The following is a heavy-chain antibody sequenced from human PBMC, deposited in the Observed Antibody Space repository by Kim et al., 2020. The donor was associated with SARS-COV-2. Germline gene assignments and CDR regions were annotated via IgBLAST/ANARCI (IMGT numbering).Heavy chain of an antibody. CDR2: INHSGST. V-gene: IGHV4-34*01. Sequence: SETLSLTCAVYGGSFSGYYWSWIRQPPGKGLEWIGEINHSGSTNYNPSLKSRVTISVDTSKNQFSLKLSSVTAADTAVYYCARALEHYDILTGYKNNWFDPWGQGTLVTVSS. J-gene: IGHJ5*02. D-gene: IGHD3-9*01. CDR1: GGSFSGYY. CDR3: ARALEHYDILTGYKNNWFDP.